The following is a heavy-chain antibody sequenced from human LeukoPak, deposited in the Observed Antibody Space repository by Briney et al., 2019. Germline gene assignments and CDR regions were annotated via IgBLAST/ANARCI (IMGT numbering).Heavy chain of an antibody. Sequence: SETLSLTCTVSGYSISSGYYRGWIRRPPGKGLEWIGSIYHSGSTYYNPSLKSRVTISVDTSKNQFSLKLSSVTAADTAVYYCAREGIAAAGTSAFDYWGQGTLVTVSS. D-gene: IGHD6-13*01. CDR1: GYSISSGYY. CDR3: AREGIAAAGTSAFDY. J-gene: IGHJ4*02. CDR2: IYHSGST. V-gene: IGHV4-38-2*02.